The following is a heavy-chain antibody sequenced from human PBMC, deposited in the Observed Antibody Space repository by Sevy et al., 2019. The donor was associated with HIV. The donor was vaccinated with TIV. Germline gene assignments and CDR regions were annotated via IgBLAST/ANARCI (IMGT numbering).Heavy chain of an antibody. D-gene: IGHD3-3*01. CDR1: GFTVSSNY. Sequence: QAGGSLRLSCAASGFTVSSNYMSWVRQAPGKGLEWVSVIYSGGTTYYADSVKGRFTISRDNSKNTQYLQMNNLRAEDTAVYYCAREREFTIFGVLIEYGMDVWGQGTTVTVSS. J-gene: IGHJ6*02. CDR3: AREREFTIFGVLIEYGMDV. V-gene: IGHV3-53*01. CDR2: IYSGGTT.